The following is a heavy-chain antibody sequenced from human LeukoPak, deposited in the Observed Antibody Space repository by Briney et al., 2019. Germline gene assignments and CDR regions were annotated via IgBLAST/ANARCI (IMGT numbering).Heavy chain of an antibody. Sequence: PGGSLRLSCAASGFTFDDYGMSWVRQAPGKGLEWVSDINWNGGSTGYADSVKGRFTISRDNAKNSLYLQMNSLRAEDTALYYCATALNYYDSSGYYYWGQGTLVTVSS. CDR2: INWNGGST. V-gene: IGHV3-20*04. J-gene: IGHJ4*02. CDR1: GFTFDDYG. CDR3: ATALNYYDSSGYYY. D-gene: IGHD3-22*01.